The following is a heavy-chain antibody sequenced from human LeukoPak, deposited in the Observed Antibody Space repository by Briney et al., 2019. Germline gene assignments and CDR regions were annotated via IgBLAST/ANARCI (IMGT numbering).Heavy chain of an antibody. V-gene: IGHV1-69*05. Sequence: ASVKVSCKASGGTFSRYAISWVRQAPGQGLEWMGGIIPIFGTANYAQTFQGRVTITTDESTSTAYMELSSLRSEDTAVYYCASSPDYSIPKHGLYYYYMDVWGKGTTVTVSS. CDR2: IIPIFGTA. J-gene: IGHJ6*03. D-gene: IGHD4-11*01. CDR1: GGTFSRYA. CDR3: ASSPDYSIPKHGLYYYYMDV.